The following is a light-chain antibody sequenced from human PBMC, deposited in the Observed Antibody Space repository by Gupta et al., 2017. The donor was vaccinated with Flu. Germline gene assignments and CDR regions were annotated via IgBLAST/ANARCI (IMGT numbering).Light chain of an antibody. V-gene: IGKV3-11*01. Sequence: EIVLTPSPATLSFSPGERPHLTCRASQSLSNYFAWYQQRRGQAARLLISDTYNTATDVPGRFSGSGSGTDFTLTIRSLAPEDFAVYYCHQRSNCPSTFGGGTKVEIK. CDR2: DTY. CDR1: QSLSNY. CDR3: HQRSNCPST. J-gene: IGKJ4*01.